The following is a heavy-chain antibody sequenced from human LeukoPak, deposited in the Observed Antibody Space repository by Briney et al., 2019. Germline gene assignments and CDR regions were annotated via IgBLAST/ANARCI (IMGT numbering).Heavy chain of an antibody. Sequence: GESLKISCKGSGYSFTSYWIGWVRQMPGKGLEWMGIIYPGDSDTRYSPSFQGQVTISADKSISTAYLQWSSLKASDTAMYYCARVGYDSSGYYYQRVVNYWGQGTLVTVSS. CDR3: ARVGYDSSGYYYQRVVNY. CDR1: GYSFTSYW. V-gene: IGHV5-51*01. D-gene: IGHD3-22*01. J-gene: IGHJ4*02. CDR2: IYPGDSDT.